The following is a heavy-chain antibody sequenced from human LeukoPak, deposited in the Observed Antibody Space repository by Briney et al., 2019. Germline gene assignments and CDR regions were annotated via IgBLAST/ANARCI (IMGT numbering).Heavy chain of an antibody. CDR3: ARAHTGIAAAIDY. J-gene: IGHJ4*02. Sequence: SETLSLTCTVSGGSISSYYWSWNRQPPGKGLEWIGYIYYSGSTNYNPSLKSRVTISVDTSKNQFSLKLSSVTAADTAVYYCARAHTGIAAAIDYWGQGTLVTVSS. CDR2: IYYSGST. D-gene: IGHD6-13*01. CDR1: GGSISSYY. V-gene: IGHV4-59*01.